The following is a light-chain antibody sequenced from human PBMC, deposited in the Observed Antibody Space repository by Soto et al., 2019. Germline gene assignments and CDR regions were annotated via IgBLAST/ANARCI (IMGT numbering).Light chain of an antibody. CDR1: QSISSW. Sequence: DIQMTQSPSTLSASVGDRVTITCRASQSISSWLAWYQQKPGKAPKLLIYDASSLVSGVPSRFSGSGSGTEFTLTSSSLQPDDFATYYCQQYNSYSPYTFGQGTKLEIK. CDR2: DAS. J-gene: IGKJ2*01. V-gene: IGKV1-5*01. CDR3: QQYNSYSPYT.